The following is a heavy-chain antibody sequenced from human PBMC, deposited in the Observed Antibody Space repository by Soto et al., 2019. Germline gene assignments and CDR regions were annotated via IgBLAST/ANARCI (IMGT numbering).Heavy chain of an antibody. V-gene: IGHV4-59*01. CDR1: GGSISSYY. CDR3: ARDASSGWGSRLHNHFDY. CDR2: IYYSGST. D-gene: IGHD6-19*01. Sequence: QVQLQESGPGLVKPSETLSLTCTVSGGSISSYYWSWIRQPPGKGLEWVGYIYYSGSTNYNPYNPSLKTRCTMTVDTSKNQFSRKLGSETAADTAVYYCARDASSGWGSRLHNHFDYRGQGTLVTVSS. J-gene: IGHJ4*02.